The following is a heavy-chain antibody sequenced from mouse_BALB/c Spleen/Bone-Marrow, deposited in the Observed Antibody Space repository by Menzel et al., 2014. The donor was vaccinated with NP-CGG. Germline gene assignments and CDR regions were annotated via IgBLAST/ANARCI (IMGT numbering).Heavy chain of an antibody. D-gene: IGHD1-2*01. J-gene: IGHJ3*01. CDR3: AFITAIAY. Sequence: EAMLVESGGDLVEPGGSLKLSCAASGFTFSSYGMSWVRQTPDKRLEWVTTVGGGDSYTYYPDFVKGRFTISRDIAKNSLFLHMSSLKSEDTAMYYCAFITAIAYWGQGTLVTVSA. CDR1: GFTFSSYG. V-gene: IGHV5-6*01. CDR2: VGGGDSYT.